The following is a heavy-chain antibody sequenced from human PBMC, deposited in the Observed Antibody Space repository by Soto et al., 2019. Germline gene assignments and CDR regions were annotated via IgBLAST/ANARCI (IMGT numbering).Heavy chain of an antibody. CDR2: IKEDGSLK. D-gene: IGHD5-12*01. CDR1: GFSFSSYW. CDR3: VRAVGGSDSH. J-gene: IGHJ4*02. V-gene: IGHV3-7*01. Sequence: PGGSLRLSCTASGFSFSSYWMSWVRQAPGKGLEWVANIKEDGSLKYYVDSVKGRFTISRDNAERSLHLQMNSLRAEDAGIYYCVRAVGGSDSHWGQGTLVTVSS.